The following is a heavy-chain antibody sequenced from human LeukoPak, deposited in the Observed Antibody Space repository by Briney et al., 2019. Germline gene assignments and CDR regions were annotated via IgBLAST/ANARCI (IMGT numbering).Heavy chain of an antibody. J-gene: IGHJ6*03. V-gene: IGHV1-69*13. Sequence: SVKVSCKASGGTFSSYAISWVRQAPGQGLEWMGGTIPIFGTANYAQKFQGRVTITADESTSTAYMELGSLRSEDTAVYYCAKGDIAAAGYYYYYYMDVWGKGTTVTVSS. CDR3: AKGDIAAAGYYYYYYMDV. CDR2: TIPIFGTA. CDR1: GGTFSSYA. D-gene: IGHD6-13*01.